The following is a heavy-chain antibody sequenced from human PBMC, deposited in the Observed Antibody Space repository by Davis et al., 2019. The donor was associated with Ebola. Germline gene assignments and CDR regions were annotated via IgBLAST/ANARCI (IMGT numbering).Heavy chain of an antibody. CDR1: GGSISSSSYY. CDR3: AGRIVLVPAATPLLYGMDV. V-gene: IGHV4-39*07. D-gene: IGHD2-2*02. Sequence: MPSETLSLTCTVSGGSISSSSYYWGWIRQPPGKGLEWIGSIYYSGSTYYNPSLKSRVSISVDTSKNQFSLKLSSVTAADTAVYYCAGRIVLVPAATPLLYGMDVWGQGTTVTVSS. CDR2: IYYSGST. J-gene: IGHJ6*02.